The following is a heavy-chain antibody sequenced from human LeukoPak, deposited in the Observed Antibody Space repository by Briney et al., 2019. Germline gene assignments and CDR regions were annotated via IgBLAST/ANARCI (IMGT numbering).Heavy chain of an antibody. CDR2: ISWNSGSI. V-gene: IGHV3-9*01. Sequence: GGSLRLSCAASGFTFDDYAMHWVRQVPGKGLEWVSGISWNSGSIGYADSVKGRFTISRDNAKNSLYLQMNSLRAEDTALYYCAKGVSYYYYGMDVWGQGTTVTVSS. D-gene: IGHD3-16*01. J-gene: IGHJ6*02. CDR3: AKGVSYYYYGMDV. CDR1: GFTFDDYA.